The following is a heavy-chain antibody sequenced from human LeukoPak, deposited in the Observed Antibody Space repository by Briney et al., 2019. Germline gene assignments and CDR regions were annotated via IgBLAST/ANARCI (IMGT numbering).Heavy chain of an antibody. Sequence: ASVEVSCKVSGYTSPFYGITWVRQAPGQGLEWMGWISAYNGNTNFAQKLQGRVTMTTDTSTSTAYMELRSLRSDDTAVYYCAREVGVAAAGTTSLDYWGQGTLVTVSS. D-gene: IGHD6-13*01. V-gene: IGHV1-18*01. J-gene: IGHJ4*02. CDR3: AREVGVAAAGTTSLDY. CDR2: ISAYNGNT. CDR1: GYTSPFYG.